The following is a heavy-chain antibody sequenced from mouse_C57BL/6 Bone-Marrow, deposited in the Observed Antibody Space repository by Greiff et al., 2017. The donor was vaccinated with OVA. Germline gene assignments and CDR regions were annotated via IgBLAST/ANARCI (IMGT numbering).Heavy chain of an antibody. CDR1: GFSLTSYG. CDR2: IWGGGST. D-gene: IGHD2-5*01. CDR3: AKHAYYSNYVDAMDY. V-gene: IGHV2-9*01. Sequence: QVQLKESGPGLVAPSQSLSITCTVSGFSLTSYGVDWVRQPPGKGLEWLGEIWGGGSTHYTSAPMSRLSISKDNSKSQVFLKMNSLQTDDTAMYYCAKHAYYSNYVDAMDYWGQGTSVTVSS. J-gene: IGHJ4*01.